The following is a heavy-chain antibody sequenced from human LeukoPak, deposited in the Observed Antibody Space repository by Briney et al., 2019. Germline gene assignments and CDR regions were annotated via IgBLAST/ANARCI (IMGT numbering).Heavy chain of an antibody. D-gene: IGHD1-1*01. J-gene: IGHJ5*02. V-gene: IGHV3-23*01. Sequence: GGSLRLSCAASEFAFSTYNMNWVRQAPGQGLEWVSAISGSGSHANYAESVKGRFTISRDNSKNTLYLQMHSLIAADTAVYYCGSGPVGTTVPWGQGTLVTVSS. CDR1: EFAFSTYN. CDR2: ISGSGSHA. CDR3: GSGPVGTTVP.